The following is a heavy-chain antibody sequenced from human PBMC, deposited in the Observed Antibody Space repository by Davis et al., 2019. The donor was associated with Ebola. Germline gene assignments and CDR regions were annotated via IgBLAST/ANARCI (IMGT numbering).Heavy chain of an antibody. J-gene: IGHJ4*02. CDR1: GFTFSSYG. D-gene: IGHD6-19*01. CDR3: AKSTVHSSGSYFDY. CDR2: IWYDGSNK. V-gene: IGHV3-30*02. Sequence: GGSLRLSCAAPGFTFSSYGMHWVRQAPGKGLEWVAVIWYDGSNKYYADSVKGRFTISRDNSKNTLYLQMNSLRAEDTAVYYCAKSTVHSSGSYFDYWGQGTLVTVSS.